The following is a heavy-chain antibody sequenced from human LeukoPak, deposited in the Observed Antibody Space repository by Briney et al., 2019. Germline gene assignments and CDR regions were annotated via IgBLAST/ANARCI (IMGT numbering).Heavy chain of an antibody. Sequence: GGSRRLSCAASGFTFSTYSMNWVRQAPGKGLEWVSYISSSSSTIFYADSVKGRFTICRDNAKNSLYLQMSSLRAEDTAMYYCAREGLYWGQGTLVTVSS. CDR2: ISSSSSTI. CDR1: GFTFSTYS. D-gene: IGHD3/OR15-3a*01. CDR3: AREGLY. V-gene: IGHV3-48*01. J-gene: IGHJ4*02.